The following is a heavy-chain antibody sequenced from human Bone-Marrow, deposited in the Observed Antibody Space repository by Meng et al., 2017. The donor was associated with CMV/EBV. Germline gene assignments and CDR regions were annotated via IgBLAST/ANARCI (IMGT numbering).Heavy chain of an antibody. CDR1: GFTFGDYA. CDR3: TREENDFWSGYPDRFDY. CDR2: IRSKAYGGTT. D-gene: IGHD3-3*01. V-gene: IGHV3-49*04. J-gene: IGHJ4*02. Sequence: GGSLRLSCTTSGFTFGDYAMSWVRQAPGKGLEWVGFIRSKAYGGTTEYAASVKGRFTISRDDSKSIAYVQMSNLKTEDTAVYYCTREENDFWSGYPDRFDYWGQGTLVTFYS.